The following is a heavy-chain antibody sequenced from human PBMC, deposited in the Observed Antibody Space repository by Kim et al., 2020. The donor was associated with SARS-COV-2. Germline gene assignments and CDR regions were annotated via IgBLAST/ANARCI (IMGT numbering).Heavy chain of an antibody. V-gene: IGHV3-53*01. J-gene: IGHJ4*02. Sequence: GGSLRLSCAASGFTVSSNYMSWVHQAPGKGLEWVSVIYSGGSTYYADSVKGRFTISRDNSKNTLYLQMNSLRAEDTAVYYCAREPVGRELFYFDYWGQGTLVTVSS. CDR2: IYSGGST. CDR3: AREPVGRELFYFDY. CDR1: GFTVSSNY. D-gene: IGHD1-26*01.